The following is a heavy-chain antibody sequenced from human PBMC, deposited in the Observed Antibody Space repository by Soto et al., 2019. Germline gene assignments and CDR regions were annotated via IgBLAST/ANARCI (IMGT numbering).Heavy chain of an antibody. CDR3: ARDSEPVAGT. V-gene: IGHV3-33*01. CDR1: GFNFSSYG. D-gene: IGHD6-19*01. CDR2: IWYDGSNK. Sequence: GGSLRLSCAASGFNFSSYGMHWVRQAPGKGLEWVAVIWYDGSNKYYADSVKGRFTISRDNSKNTLYLQMSSLRAEDTAVYYCARDSEPVAGTWGQGTLVTVSS. J-gene: IGHJ5*02.